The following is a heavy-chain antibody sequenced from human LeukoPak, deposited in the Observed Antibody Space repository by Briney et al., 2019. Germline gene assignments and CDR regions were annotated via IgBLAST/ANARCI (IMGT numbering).Heavy chain of an antibody. D-gene: IGHD1-26*01. J-gene: IGHJ4*02. CDR2: ISYDGSNK. V-gene: IGHV3-30*18. Sequence: GGSLRLSCPASGFTFRSYGMHWVRQAPGKGLEWVAVISYDGSNKYYADSVKGRFTISRDNSKNTLYLQMNSLRAEDTAVYYCAKDGPYSGSYLYYFDYWGQGTLVTVSS. CDR1: GFTFRSYG. CDR3: AKDGPYSGSYLYYFDY.